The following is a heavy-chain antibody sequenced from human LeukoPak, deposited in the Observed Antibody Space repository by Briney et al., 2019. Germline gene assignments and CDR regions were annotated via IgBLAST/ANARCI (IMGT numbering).Heavy chain of an antibody. CDR3: TRDRAIVVVVAEKEVWFDP. J-gene: IGHJ5*02. CDR2: IRSKAYGGTT. Sequence: PGGSLRLSCTASGFTFGDYAMSWFRQAPGEGLEWVGFIRSKAYGGTTEYAASVKGRFTISRDDSKSIAYLQMNSLKTEDTAVYYCTRDRAIVVVVAEKEVWFDPWGQGTLVTVSS. D-gene: IGHD2-15*01. V-gene: IGHV3-49*03. CDR1: GFTFGDYA.